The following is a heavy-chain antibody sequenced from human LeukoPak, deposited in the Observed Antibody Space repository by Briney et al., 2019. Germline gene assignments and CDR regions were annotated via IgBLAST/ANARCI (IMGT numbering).Heavy chain of an antibody. CDR2: ISGSGGTT. Sequence: GGSLRLSCAASGFXLSSYAISWVRQAPGKGLEWVSGISGSGGTTYHADSVKGRFTISRDTSKNTLYLQMDSLRAEDTAVYYCAKAAGITYYYYNMDVWGQGTTVTVS. J-gene: IGHJ6*02. V-gene: IGHV3-23*01. CDR1: GFXLSSYA. D-gene: IGHD3-10*01. CDR3: AKAAGITYYYYNMDV.